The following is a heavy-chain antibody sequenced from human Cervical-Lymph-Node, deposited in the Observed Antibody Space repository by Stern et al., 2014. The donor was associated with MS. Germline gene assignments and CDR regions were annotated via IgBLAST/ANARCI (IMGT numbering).Heavy chain of an antibody. D-gene: IGHD4-17*01. V-gene: IGHV4-31*03. CDR1: GGSVSSTDYY. J-gene: IGHJ6*02. CDR3: ARMTVSYYDMDV. CDR2: MYHSGIA. Sequence: QVQLQESGPGLVKPSPTLSLTCRVSGGSVSSTDYYWTWIRQHPGKGLEWMGYMYHSGIAYYNPSLKSRVTISLDTSKNQFSLNLSSVTAADTAVYYCARMTVSYYDMDVWGQGTTVTVSS.